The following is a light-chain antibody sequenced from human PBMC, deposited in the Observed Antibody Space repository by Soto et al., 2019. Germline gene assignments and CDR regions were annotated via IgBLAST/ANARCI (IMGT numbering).Light chain of an antibody. CDR1: QSVADN. CDR2: GAS. J-gene: IGKJ2*01. V-gene: IGKV3-15*01. Sequence: EIVMTQSPATLSVSPGERVTLSCRASQSVADNLAWYQQKPGQAPRLLIYGASTRATGIPARFSGSGSGTEFTLTISSLQSEDFALYYCHESNNGPYTFGQGTKLEIK. CDR3: HESNNGPYT.